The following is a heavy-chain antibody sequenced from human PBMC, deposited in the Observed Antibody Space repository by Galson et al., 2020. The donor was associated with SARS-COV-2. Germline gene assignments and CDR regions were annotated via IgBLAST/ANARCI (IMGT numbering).Heavy chain of an antibody. CDR3: ARRPYSYGYYFDY. CDR1: GGSISSYY. V-gene: IGHV4-59*01. CDR2: IYYSGST. Sequence: SETLSLTCTVSGGSISSYYWSWIRQPPGKGPEWIGYIYYSGSTNYNPSLKSRVTISVDTSKNQFSLKLSSVTAADTAVYYCARRPYSYGYYFDYWGQGTLVTVSS. D-gene: IGHD5-18*01. J-gene: IGHJ4*02.